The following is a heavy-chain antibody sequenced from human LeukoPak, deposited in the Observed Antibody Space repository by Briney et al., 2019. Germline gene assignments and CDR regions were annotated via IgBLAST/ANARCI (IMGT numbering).Heavy chain of an antibody. CDR3: ARDHCSRTSSYEGGFDY. CDR1: CGSLSSWDYY. J-gene: IGHJ4*02. D-gene: IGHD2-2*01. CDR2: SYCGGST. Sequence: PSETLSLTCTVSCGSLSSWDYYWSGIRHPPGKALEWMGYSYCGGSTYYNPSLQSRVTISEDTSKNQRSLKLSSVTAADTAVYYCARDHCSRTSSYEGGFDYWGQGTLVTVSS. V-gene: IGHV4-30-4*08.